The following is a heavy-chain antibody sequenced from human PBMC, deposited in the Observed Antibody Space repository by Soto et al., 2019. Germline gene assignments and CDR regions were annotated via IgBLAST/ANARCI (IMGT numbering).Heavy chain of an antibody. CDR1: GFTFSTHE. Sequence: DVELVESGGGTGQPGGSLRLSCATSGFTFSTHEMNWVRQAPGRGLEWIGKISGSGTTKNYADSVKGRFIISRDNGQRTVDLQMNSLRVEDTAVYYCARGGVYWGQGTLVTVSP. V-gene: IGHV3-48*03. CDR3: ARGGVY. CDR2: ISGSGTTK. D-gene: IGHD2-8*01. J-gene: IGHJ4*02.